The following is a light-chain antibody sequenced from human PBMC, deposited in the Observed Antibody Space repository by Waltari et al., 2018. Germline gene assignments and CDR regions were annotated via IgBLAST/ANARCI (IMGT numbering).Light chain of an antibody. V-gene: IGLV2-14*01. CDR2: DVS. CDR3: SSYTSSSTLNVV. CDR1: SSAVGGYNY. Sequence: QSALTQPASVSGSPGQSITISCTGTSSAVGGYNYVSWSQQHPGIAPKLMIYDVSNRPSGVSNRFSGSKSGNTASLTISGLQAEDEADYYCSSYTSSSTLNVVFGGGTKLTVL. J-gene: IGLJ2*01.